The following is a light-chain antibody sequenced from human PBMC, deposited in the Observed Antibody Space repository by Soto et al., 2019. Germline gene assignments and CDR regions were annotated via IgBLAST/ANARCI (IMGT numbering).Light chain of an antibody. CDR1: SSDVGNYNR. CDR3: SSYTSSSTYV. Sequence: QSVLTQPPSVSGSPGQSVTISCTGTSSDVGNYNRVPWYQQPPGTAPKVIIYEVSNRPSGVPDRFSGSKSGNTASLTISGLQAEDEADYYCSSYTSSSTYVFGTGTKLTVL. CDR2: EVS. J-gene: IGLJ1*01. V-gene: IGLV2-18*02.